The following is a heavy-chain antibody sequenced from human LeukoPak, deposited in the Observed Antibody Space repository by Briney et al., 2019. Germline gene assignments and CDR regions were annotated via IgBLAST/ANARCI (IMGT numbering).Heavy chain of an antibody. D-gene: IGHD2-2*02. CDR3: TKGSNTWPSLFDY. J-gene: IGHJ4*02. Sequence: GGSLRLSCAASGFNFEDYTMHWVRQTPGKGLEWVSLINWDGGSTYYADSVKGRFAISRDNNKNSLYLQMTSLRTEDTALYYCTKGSNTWPSLFDYWGQGTLVTVSS. CDR2: INWDGGST. CDR1: GFNFEDYT. V-gene: IGHV3-43*01.